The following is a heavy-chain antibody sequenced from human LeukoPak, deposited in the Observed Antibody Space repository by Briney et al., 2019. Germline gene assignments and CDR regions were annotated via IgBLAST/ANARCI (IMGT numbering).Heavy chain of an antibody. J-gene: IGHJ4*02. CDR2: IYYSGST. CDR3: ARTGFKYSSPDY. Sequence: SQTLSLTCTVSGGSISSGGYYWSWIRQHPGKGLEWIGYIYYSGSTYYNPSLKSRVTISVDTSKNQFTLKLSSVTAADTAVYYCARTGFKYSSPDYWGQGTLVTVSS. V-gene: IGHV4-31*03. D-gene: IGHD6-6*01. CDR1: GGSISSGGYY.